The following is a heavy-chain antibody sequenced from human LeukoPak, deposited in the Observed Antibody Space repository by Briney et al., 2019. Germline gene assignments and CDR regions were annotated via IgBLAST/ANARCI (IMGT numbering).Heavy chain of an antibody. CDR3: VNTGSFGY. CDR2: ISSDGIT. J-gene: IGHJ4*01. D-gene: IGHD3-10*01. V-gene: IGHV3-74*03. CDR1: GFTLSSSW. Sequence: AGGSLRLSCAASGFTLSSSWMHWVRQVPGKGLGWVSRISSDGITMYADFVKGRFTISRDNAKDTVSLQINSLRGEDTAVYYCVNTGSFGYWGQGTLVTVSS.